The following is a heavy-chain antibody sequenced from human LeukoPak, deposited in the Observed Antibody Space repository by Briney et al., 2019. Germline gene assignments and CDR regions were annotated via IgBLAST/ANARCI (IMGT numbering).Heavy chain of an antibody. V-gene: IGHV3-73*01. Sequence: PGGSLKLSCAASGFXFSDSAMHGVGQAAGKGLEWVGRIRSKANSYATAYAASVKGRFTISRDDSKNTAYLQMNSLKTEDTAVYYCTRQGYCSSTSCYAFDIWGQGTMVTVSS. CDR3: TRQGYCSSTSCYAFDI. CDR2: IRSKANSYAT. J-gene: IGHJ3*02. CDR1: GFXFSDSA. D-gene: IGHD2-2*01.